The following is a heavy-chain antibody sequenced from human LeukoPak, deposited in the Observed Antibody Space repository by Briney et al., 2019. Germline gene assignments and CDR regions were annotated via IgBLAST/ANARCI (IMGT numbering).Heavy chain of an antibody. Sequence: ASVKVSCKASGYTFTGYYMHWVRQAPGQGLEWMGWINPNSGGTNYAQKFQGRVTMTRDTSISTAYMELSRLRSDDTAVYYCARTYDFWSHRGAFDIWGQGTMVTVSS. V-gene: IGHV1-2*02. D-gene: IGHD3-3*01. J-gene: IGHJ3*02. CDR3: ARTYDFWSHRGAFDI. CDR1: GYTFTGYY. CDR2: INPNSGGT.